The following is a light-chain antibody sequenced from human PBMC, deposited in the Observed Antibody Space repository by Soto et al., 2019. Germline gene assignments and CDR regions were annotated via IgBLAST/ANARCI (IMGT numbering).Light chain of an antibody. J-gene: IGKJ1*01. CDR3: QQSYSTPPT. V-gene: IGKV1-39*01. Sequence: DIQMTQSRSSLSASVGDRVTIACRASQSIKRYLNWYQQKPGKAPKLLIYAASSLQSGVPSRFSGSGSGTDFTLTISSLQPEDFATYYCQQSYSTPPTFGQGTKVDIK. CDR2: AAS. CDR1: QSIKRY.